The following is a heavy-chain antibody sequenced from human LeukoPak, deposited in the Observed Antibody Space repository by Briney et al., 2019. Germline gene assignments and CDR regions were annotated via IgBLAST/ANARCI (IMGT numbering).Heavy chain of an antibody. V-gene: IGHV4-59*08. J-gene: IGHJ4*02. Sequence: SETLSLTCTVSGVSISSYYWSWIRQPPGKGLEWIGYIYYSGSTNYNPSLKSRVTISVDTSKNQFSLKLSSVTAADTAVYYCARQSVAGTMADYWGQGTLVTVSS. CDR3: ARQSVAGTMADY. CDR2: IYYSGST. D-gene: IGHD6-19*01. CDR1: GVSISSYY.